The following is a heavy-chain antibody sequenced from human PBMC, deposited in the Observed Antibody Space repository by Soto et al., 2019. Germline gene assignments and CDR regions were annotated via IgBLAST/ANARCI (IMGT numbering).Heavy chain of an antibody. D-gene: IGHD1-1*01. J-gene: IGHJ6*02. CDR3: ASLSVHATTIYYYYGMDV. CDR2: IIPIFGTA. CDR1: GGTFSSYA. Sequence: SVKVSCKASGGTFSSYAISWVRQAPGQGLEWMGGIIPIFGTANYAQKFQGRVTITADESTSTAYMELSSLRSEDTAVYYCASLSVHATTIYYYYGMDVWGQGTTVTVS. V-gene: IGHV1-69*13.